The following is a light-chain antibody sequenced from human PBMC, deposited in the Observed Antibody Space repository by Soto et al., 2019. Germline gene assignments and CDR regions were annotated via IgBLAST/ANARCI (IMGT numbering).Light chain of an antibody. CDR2: DAS. CDR1: QSLRSS. J-gene: IGKJ1*01. V-gene: IGKV3-15*01. CDR3: QQYNNWPQT. Sequence: ETLVTQSPDTVSVSLGERATLSCRASQSLRSSLAWYQQKPGQAPRLLIYDASTRATGIPARFSGSGSGTDFTLTISGLQSEDFAVYYCQQYNNWPQTFGQGTKVDI.